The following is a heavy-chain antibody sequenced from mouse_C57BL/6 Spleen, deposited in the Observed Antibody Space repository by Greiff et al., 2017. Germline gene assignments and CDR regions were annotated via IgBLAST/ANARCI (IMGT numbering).Heavy chain of an antibody. Sequence: VQLQQPGAELVRPGSSVKLSCKASGYTFTSYWMDWVKQRPGQGLEWIGNIYPSDSETHYNQKFKDKATLTVDKSSSTAYMQLSSLTSEDSAVYYCARDGNYEGDFTVWGTGTTVTVSS. CDR2: IYPSDSET. CDR1: GYTFTSYW. D-gene: IGHD2-1*01. J-gene: IGHJ1*03. V-gene: IGHV1-61*01. CDR3: ARDGNYEGDFTV.